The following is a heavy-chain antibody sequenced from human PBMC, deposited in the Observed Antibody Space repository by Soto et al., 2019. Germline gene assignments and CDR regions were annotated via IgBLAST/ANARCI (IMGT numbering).Heavy chain of an antibody. D-gene: IGHD6-6*01. CDR3: ARDVLGGGYSSSSENNWFDP. CDR1: GFTFSDYY. V-gene: IGHV3-11*01. CDR2: ISSSGSTI. Sequence: GGSLRLSCAASGFTFSDYYMSWIRQAPGKGLEWVSYISSSGSTIYYADSVKGRFTISRDNAKNSLYLQMNSLRAEDTAVYYCARDVLGGGYSSSSENNWFDPWGQGTLVTVSS. J-gene: IGHJ5*02.